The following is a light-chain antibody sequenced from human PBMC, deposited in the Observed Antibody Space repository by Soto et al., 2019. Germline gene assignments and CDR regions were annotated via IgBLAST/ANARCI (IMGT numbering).Light chain of an antibody. CDR2: GAS. V-gene: IGKV3-20*01. Sequence: EIVLTQSPVTLSLSPGERATLSCRASQSVSNNYLAWYQRKPGQAPRRLIYGASSRATGIPDRFSGSGSGTDFTLTISRLEPEDFAVYYCQQYGSSPTFGEGTKVDIK. CDR1: QSVSNNY. CDR3: QQYGSSPT. J-gene: IGKJ4*01.